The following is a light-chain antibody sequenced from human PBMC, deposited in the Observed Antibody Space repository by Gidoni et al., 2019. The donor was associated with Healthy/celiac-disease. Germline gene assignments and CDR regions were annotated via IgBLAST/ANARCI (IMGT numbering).Light chain of an antibody. Sequence: EIVLTQSPATLSLSPGERATLSCRARQSVSSYLAWYQQKPGQAPRLRIYDASNRATGIPARFSGSGSGTDFTLTISSLEPEDFAVYYCQQRSNWPRSTFGGGTKVEIK. CDR2: DAS. CDR3: QQRSNWPRST. CDR1: QSVSSY. V-gene: IGKV3-11*01. J-gene: IGKJ4*01.